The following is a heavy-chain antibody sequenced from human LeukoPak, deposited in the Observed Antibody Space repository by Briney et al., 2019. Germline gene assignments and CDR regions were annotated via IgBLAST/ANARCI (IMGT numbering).Heavy chain of an antibody. CDR2: INQDGSQK. Sequence: GGSLRLSCTASGFTFTNFWMSWVRQAPGGGLEWVAIINQDGSQKYFVDSVKGRFTISRDNAKNSLYLHMNSLTVEDTAVYFCARDWSGSGESEDYWGQGTLVTVSS. V-gene: IGHV3-7*01. CDR3: ARDWSGSGESEDY. D-gene: IGHD3-10*01. J-gene: IGHJ4*02. CDR1: GFTFTNFW.